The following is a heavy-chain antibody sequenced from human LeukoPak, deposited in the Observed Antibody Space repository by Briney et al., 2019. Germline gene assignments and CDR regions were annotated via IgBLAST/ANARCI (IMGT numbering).Heavy chain of an antibody. Sequence: PGGSLRLSCAASGFTFSSYGMQWVRQAPGKGLEWVAVISYDGSNKYYADSVKGRFAISRDNSKNTLYLQMNSLRAEDTAVYYCAKDLYYYDSSGYFDYWGQGTLVTVSS. CDR2: ISYDGSNK. CDR1: GFTFSSYG. CDR3: AKDLYYYDSSGYFDY. V-gene: IGHV3-30*18. J-gene: IGHJ4*02. D-gene: IGHD3-22*01.